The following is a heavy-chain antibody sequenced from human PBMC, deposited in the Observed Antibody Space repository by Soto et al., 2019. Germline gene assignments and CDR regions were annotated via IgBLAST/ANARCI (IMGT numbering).Heavy chain of an antibody. CDR3: ARPTSPENDFWSGYSFDY. D-gene: IGHD3-3*01. V-gene: IGHV4-34*01. CDR2: INHSGST. J-gene: IGHJ4*02. CDR1: GGSFSGYY. Sequence: SETLSLTCAVYGGSFSGYYWSWIRQPPGKGLEWIGEINHSGSTNYNPSLKSRVTISVDTSKNQFSLKLSSVTAADTAVYYCARPTSPENDFWSGYSFDYWGQGTLVTVSS.